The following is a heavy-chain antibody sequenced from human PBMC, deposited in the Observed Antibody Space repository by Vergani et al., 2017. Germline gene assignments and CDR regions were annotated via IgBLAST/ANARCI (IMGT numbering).Heavy chain of an antibody. V-gene: IGHV4-34*01. Sequence: QVQLQQRGAGLLKPSETLSLTCAVYGGSFSGYYWSWIRQPPGKGLEWIGEINHSGSTNYNPSLKSLVTISLASSKNQFSLKLSSVTDADTAVYYWAGGPTERAAAGYYYGMDVWGQGTTVTVSS. CDR2: INHSGST. J-gene: IGHJ6*02. CDR3: AGGPTERAAAGYYYGMDV. D-gene: IGHD6-13*01. CDR1: GGSFSGYY.